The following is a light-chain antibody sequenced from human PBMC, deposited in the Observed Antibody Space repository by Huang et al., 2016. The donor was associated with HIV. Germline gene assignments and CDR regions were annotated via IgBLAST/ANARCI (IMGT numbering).Light chain of an antibody. Sequence: AIQITQSPSSLSASVGDRVTITCRASQDIRNDLGWYQHRPGSAPKLLIYAAFSLQRGVPSRFSGSGSGTDFTLTISDLQPEDFATYFCLQDYNYPHTCGQGTKLEI. V-gene: IGKV1-6*01. CDR3: LQDYNYPHT. CDR1: QDIRND. J-gene: IGKJ2*01. CDR2: AAF.